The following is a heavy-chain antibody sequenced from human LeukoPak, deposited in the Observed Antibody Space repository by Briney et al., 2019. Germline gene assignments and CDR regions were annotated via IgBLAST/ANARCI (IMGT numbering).Heavy chain of an antibody. CDR2: IYSSGNT. J-gene: IGHJ4*02. Sequence: SETLSLTRSVSGGSINSYYWNWIRQPPGRGLEWIGYIYSSGNTNYNPSLKSRVTISLDTSKNQFSLKLSSVTAADTAVYYCARPSAISLNADRPWVYWGQGTLVTVSS. CDR3: ARPSAISLNADRPWVY. CDR1: GGSINSYY. V-gene: IGHV4-59*08. D-gene: IGHD5-18*01.